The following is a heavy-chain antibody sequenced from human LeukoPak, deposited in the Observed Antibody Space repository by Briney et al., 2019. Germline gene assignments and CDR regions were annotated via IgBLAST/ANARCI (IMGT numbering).Heavy chain of an antibody. CDR1: GFTFSNYA. CDR3: AKSRESTRTLVDY. Sequence: GGSLRLSCAASGFTFSNYAMSWVRQAPGKGLECVSGISANAGGTYYIDSVKGRFTISRDNSKNTLYLQMNSLRAEDTAIYYCAKSRESTRTLVDYWGQGTLVTVSS. CDR2: ISANAGGT. D-gene: IGHD5/OR15-5a*01. J-gene: IGHJ4*02. V-gene: IGHV3-23*01.